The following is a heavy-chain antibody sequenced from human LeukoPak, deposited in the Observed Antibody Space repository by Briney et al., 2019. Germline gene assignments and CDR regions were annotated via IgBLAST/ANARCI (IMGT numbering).Heavy chain of an antibody. Sequence: GGSLRLSCAASGFTFTTYAMSWVRQAPGKGLEWVAVIWYDGSNKYYADSVKGRFTISRDNSKNTLYLQMNSLRAEDTAVYYCAKKGMDVWGQGTTVTVSS. J-gene: IGHJ6*02. CDR1: GFTFTTYA. CDR3: AKKGMDV. CDR2: IWYDGSNK. V-gene: IGHV3-33*06.